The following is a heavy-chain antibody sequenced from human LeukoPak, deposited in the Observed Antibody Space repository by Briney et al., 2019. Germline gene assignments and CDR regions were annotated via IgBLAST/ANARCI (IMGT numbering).Heavy chain of an antibody. CDR3: AKGSRYFDY. CDR2: INPSGGST. V-gene: IGHV1-46*01. D-gene: IGHD1-14*01. CDR1: GYTFTRYY. J-gene: IGHJ4*02. Sequence: ASVKVCCKASGYTFTRYYIHWVRQAPGQGLECMGIINPSGGSTTYEHKFQGRITMTRDMSTSTVYMELSSLRSEDTAMYYCAKGSRYFDYWGKETLSTVSS.